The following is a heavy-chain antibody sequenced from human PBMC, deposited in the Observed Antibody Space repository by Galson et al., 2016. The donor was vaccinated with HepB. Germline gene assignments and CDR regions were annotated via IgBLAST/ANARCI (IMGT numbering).Heavy chain of an antibody. J-gene: IGHJ6*02. V-gene: IGHV3-33*01. D-gene: IGHD1-26*01. CDR2: IWYDGSNE. CDR1: GFTFSNYG. Sequence: SLRLSCAVSGFTFSNYGAHWVRQAPGKGLEWVAVIWYDGSNEYYADSVKGRFTISRDNSKNTLYLQMNSLRAEDTAVYYCARSWELTIYGMDVWGQGTTVTVAS. CDR3: ARSWELTIYGMDV.